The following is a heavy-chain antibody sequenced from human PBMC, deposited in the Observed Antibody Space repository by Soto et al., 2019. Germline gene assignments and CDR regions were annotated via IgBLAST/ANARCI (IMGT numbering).Heavy chain of an antibody. CDR3: ARHRKLRYFDY. V-gene: IGHV4-59*08. CDR2: IYYSGST. D-gene: IGHD1-7*01. J-gene: IGHJ4*02. Sequence: SETLSLTCTVSGGSISSYYWSWIRQPPGKGLEWIGYIYYSGSTNYSPSLKSRITISIDTSKNQFSLKLSSVTAADTAVYYCARHRKLRYFDYWGQGTLVTVSS. CDR1: GGSISSYY.